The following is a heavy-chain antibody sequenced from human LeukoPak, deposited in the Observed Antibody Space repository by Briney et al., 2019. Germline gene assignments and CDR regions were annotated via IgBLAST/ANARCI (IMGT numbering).Heavy chain of an antibody. D-gene: IGHD3-22*01. Sequence: SETLSLTCAVYGGSFSGYYWSWIRQPPGKGLEWIGEINHSGSTNYNPSLKSRVTISVDTSKNQFSLKLSSVTAADTAVYYCARGPADSLYDSSGSQFAANYWGQGTLVTVSS. CDR2: INHSGST. CDR1: GGSFSGYY. V-gene: IGHV4-34*01. CDR3: ARGPADSLYDSSGSQFAANY. J-gene: IGHJ4*02.